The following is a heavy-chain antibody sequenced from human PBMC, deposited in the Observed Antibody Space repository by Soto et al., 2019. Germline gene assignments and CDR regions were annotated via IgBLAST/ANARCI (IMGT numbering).Heavy chain of an antibody. CDR3: ARVSVAYYYYGMDV. Sequence: GSLRLSCAASGFTFSSYGMHWVRQAPGKGLEWVAVIWYDGSNKYYADSVKGRFTISRDNSKNTLYLQMNSLRAEDTAVYYCARVSVAYYYYGMDVWGQGTTVTVSS. CDR1: GFTFSSYG. V-gene: IGHV3-33*01. CDR2: IWYDGSNK. D-gene: IGHD2-15*01. J-gene: IGHJ6*02.